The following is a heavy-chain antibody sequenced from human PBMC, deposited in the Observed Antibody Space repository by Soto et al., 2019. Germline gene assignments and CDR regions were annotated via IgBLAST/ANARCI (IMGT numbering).Heavy chain of an antibody. CDR1: GFTFSSYA. D-gene: IGHD3-22*01. J-gene: IGHJ3*02. V-gene: IGHV3-30-3*01. Sequence: GGSLRLSCAASGFTFSSYAMHRVRQAPGKGLEWVAVISYDGSNKYYADSVKGRFTISRDNSKNTLYLQMNSLRAEDTAVYYCASCITMIVVVTQGYAFDIWGQGTMVTVSS. CDR2: ISYDGSNK. CDR3: ASCITMIVVVTQGYAFDI.